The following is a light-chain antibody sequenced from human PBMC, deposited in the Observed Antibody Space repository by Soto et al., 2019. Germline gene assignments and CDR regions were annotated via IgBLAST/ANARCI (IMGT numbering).Light chain of an antibody. CDR3: QHYSGWPPV. Sequence: EIVMTQSPVTLSVSPGERATLSCRANQSVSSNVAWYQQKPGQAPRLLIYQTSARATGIPGRFSGSGSGTDFTLTISNLQSEDFALYYCQHYSGWPPVFGQGTKVDNK. CDR1: QSVSSN. CDR2: QTS. V-gene: IGKV3-15*01. J-gene: IGKJ2*01.